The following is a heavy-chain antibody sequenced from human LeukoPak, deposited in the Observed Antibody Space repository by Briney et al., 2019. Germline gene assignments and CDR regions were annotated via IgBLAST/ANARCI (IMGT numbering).Heavy chain of an antibody. V-gene: IGHV3-48*01. Sequence: GGPLRLSCAASGFTFSSYGMNWVRQAPGKGLEWVSYISSSSSTIDYADSVKGRFTISRDNAKNSLYLQMNSLRAEDTAVYYCARVGDYYMDVWAKGTTVTVSS. CDR2: ISSSSSTI. J-gene: IGHJ6*03. CDR3: ARVGDYYMDV. CDR1: GFTFSSYG.